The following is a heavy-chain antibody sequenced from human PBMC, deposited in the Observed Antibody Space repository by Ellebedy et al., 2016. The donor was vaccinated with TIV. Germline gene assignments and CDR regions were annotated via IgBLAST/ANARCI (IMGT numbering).Heavy chain of an antibody. CDR1: RFMVRPYA. CDR2: ISDDGEDK. V-gene: IGHV3-30*18. Sequence: GESLKISXAASRFMVRPYAIHWVRQAPGKGLEWVAVISDDGEDKDYADSVKGRFTISRDNSKNTLYLQMNSLRAEDTAVYYCAKDRPSSGWYHPFDYWGQGTLVTVSS. D-gene: IGHD6-19*01. CDR3: AKDRPSSGWYHPFDY. J-gene: IGHJ4*02.